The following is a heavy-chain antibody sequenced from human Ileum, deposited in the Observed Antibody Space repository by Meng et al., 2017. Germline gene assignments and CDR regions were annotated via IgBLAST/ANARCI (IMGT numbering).Heavy chain of an antibody. D-gene: IGHD1-26*01. CDR2: TRNKANSYTT. J-gene: IGHJ4*02. CDR3: ARDGRSGSYFDS. V-gene: IGHV3-72*01. CDR1: GFTFSDHY. Sequence: GESLKTSCAASGFTFSDHYMDWVRQAPGKGLEWVGRTRNKANSYTTDYAASVKGRFTISRDDSKNSLYLQMNSLKTEDTAVYYCARDGRSGSYFDSWGQGTLVTVSS.